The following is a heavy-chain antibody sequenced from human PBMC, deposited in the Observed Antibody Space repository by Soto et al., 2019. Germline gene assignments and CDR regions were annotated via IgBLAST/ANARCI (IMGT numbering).Heavy chain of an antibody. D-gene: IGHD6-13*01. Sequence: GGSLRLSCAASGFTFSNAWMNWVRQAPGKGLEWVGRIKSKTDGGTTDYAAPVKGRFTISRDDSKNTLYLQMNSLKTEDTAVYYCTTDRSAAAVVWYNWFDPWGQGTLVTVSS. CDR2: IKSKTDGGTT. CDR3: TTDRSAAAVVWYNWFDP. CDR1: GFTFSNAW. J-gene: IGHJ5*02. V-gene: IGHV3-15*07.